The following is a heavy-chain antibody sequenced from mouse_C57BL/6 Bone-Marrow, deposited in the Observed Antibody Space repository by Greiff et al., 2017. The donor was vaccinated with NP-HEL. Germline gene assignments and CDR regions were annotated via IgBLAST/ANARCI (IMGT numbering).Heavy chain of an antibody. D-gene: IGHD1-1*01. CDR2: INPNNGGT. CDR1: GYTFTDYY. CDR3: ARSEYGGAY. V-gene: IGHV1-26*01. Sequence: EVQLQQSGPELVKPGASVKISCKASGYTFTDYYMNWVKQSHGKSLEWIGDINPNNGGTSYNQKFKGKATLTVDKASSTAYMELRSLTSEDSAVYYCARSEYGGAYWGQGTLVTVSA. J-gene: IGHJ3*01.